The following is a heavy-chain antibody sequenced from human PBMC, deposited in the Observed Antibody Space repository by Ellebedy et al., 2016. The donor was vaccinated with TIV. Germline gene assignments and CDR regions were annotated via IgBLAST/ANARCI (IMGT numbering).Heavy chain of an antibody. CDR2: INPNSGGT. V-gene: IGHV1-2*02. CDR1: GYTFTGYY. Sequence: ASVKVSCKASGYTFTGYYMHWVRQAPGQGLEWMGWINPNSGGTNYAQKFQGRVTMTRDTSISTANMELSRLRSDDTAVYYCAAFPYISTSSAFWGQGTLVTVSS. D-gene: IGHD3-3*02. J-gene: IGHJ4*02. CDR3: AAFPYISTSSAF.